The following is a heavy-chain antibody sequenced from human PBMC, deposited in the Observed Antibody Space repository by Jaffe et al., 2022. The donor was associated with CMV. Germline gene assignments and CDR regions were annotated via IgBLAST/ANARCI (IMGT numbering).Heavy chain of an antibody. V-gene: IGHV4-34*01. CDR3: ARAVVTAIRYRDRRGYFDS. D-gene: IGHD2-21*02. J-gene: IGHJ4*02. CDR2: ITQTGST. CDR1: GGSLDYYN. Sequence: QVQLQQRGAGLLKPSETLSLTCVVYGGSLDYYNWNWIRQSPERGLEWIGDITQTGSTNYNPSLKSRLTISVDTSENQISLKLTSVTAADTAVYYCARAVVTAIRYRDRRGYFDSWGQGTLVTVSS.